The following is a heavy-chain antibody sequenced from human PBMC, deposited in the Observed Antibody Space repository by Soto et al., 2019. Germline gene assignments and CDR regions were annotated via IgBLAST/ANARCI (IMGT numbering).Heavy chain of an antibody. CDR2: IYYSGST. CDR3: ARDWYGDYVWGSYLDP. J-gene: IGHJ5*02. CDR1: GGYVSSGSCY. D-gene: IGHD3-16*02. Sequence: SETLSLTCTVSGGYVSSGSCYWSWIRQPPGKGLEWIGYIYYSGSTNYNPSLKSRVTISVDTSKNQFSLKLSSVTAADTAVYYCARDWYGDYVWGSYLDPWGQGTLVTVSS. V-gene: IGHV4-61*01.